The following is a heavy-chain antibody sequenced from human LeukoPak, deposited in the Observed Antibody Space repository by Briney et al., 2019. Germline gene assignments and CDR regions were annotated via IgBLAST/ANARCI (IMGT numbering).Heavy chain of an antibody. CDR1: GFTVSSNY. J-gene: IGHJ4*02. V-gene: IGHV3-66*01. D-gene: IGHD6-13*01. CDR3: ARAAAGTAFDY. CDR2: IYSGGST. Sequence: QPGGSLRLSCAASGFTVSSNYMSWVRQAPGKGLEWVSVIYSGGSTYYADSVKGRFTISRDNSKNTLYLQMSSLRAEDTAVYYCARAAAGTAFDYWGQGTLVTVSS.